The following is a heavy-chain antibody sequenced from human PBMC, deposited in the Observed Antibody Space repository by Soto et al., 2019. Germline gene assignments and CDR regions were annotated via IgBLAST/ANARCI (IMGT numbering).Heavy chain of an antibody. CDR1: GFTFNTYA. CDR3: AKEGIALAFNY. J-gene: IGHJ4*02. D-gene: IGHD6-19*01. V-gene: IGHV3-23*01. Sequence: GSLRLSCAASGFTFNTYAINWVRQAPGKGLEWVSAITGSGGSTYYADSVKGRFTISRDNSKTTLYLQMNSLRAEDTAVYDCAKEGIALAFNYWGQGTLVTVSS. CDR2: ITGSGGST.